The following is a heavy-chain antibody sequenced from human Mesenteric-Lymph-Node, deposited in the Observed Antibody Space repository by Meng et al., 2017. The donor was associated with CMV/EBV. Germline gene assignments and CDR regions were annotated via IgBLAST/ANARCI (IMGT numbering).Heavy chain of an antibody. CDR3: ARLTFLYGGAFDI. CDR1: GGSISSYY. Sequence: SETLSLTCSVSGGSISSYYWSWIRQPPGKGLEWIGYIYYSGSTKYNPSLKSRVTISVDTSKNQFSLKLSSVTAADTAMYYCARLTFLYGGAFDIWGQGPMVTV. CDR2: IYYSGST. J-gene: IGHJ3*02. D-gene: IGHD2/OR15-2a*01. V-gene: IGHV4-59*01.